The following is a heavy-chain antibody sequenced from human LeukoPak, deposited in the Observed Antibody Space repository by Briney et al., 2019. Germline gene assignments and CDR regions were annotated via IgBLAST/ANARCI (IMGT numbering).Heavy chain of an antibody. CDR3: AREYSSSWYGNWFDP. D-gene: IGHD6-13*01. CDR1: GFTFSSYA. J-gene: IGHJ5*02. Sequence: GGSLRLSCSASGFTFSSYAMHWVRQAPGKGLEYVSAISSNGGSTYYADSVKGRFTISRDNSKNTLYLQMNSLRAEDTAVYYCAREYSSSWYGNWFDPWGQGTLVTVSS. V-gene: IGHV3-64*04. CDR2: ISSNGGST.